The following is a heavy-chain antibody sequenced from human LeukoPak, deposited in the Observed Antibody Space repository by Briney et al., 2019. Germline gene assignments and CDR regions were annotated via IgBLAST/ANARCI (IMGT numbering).Heavy chain of an antibody. V-gene: IGHV4-30-2*01. CDR2: IYHSGST. J-gene: IGHJ4*02. Sequence: SQTLSLTCTVSGGSISSGGYYWSWIRQPPGKGLEWIGYIYHSGSTYYNPSLKSRVTISVDRSKNQFSLKLSSVTAADTAVYYCARGYNWNYMGFDYWGQGTLVTVSS. CDR1: GGSISSGGYY. D-gene: IGHD1-7*01. CDR3: ARGYNWNYMGFDY.